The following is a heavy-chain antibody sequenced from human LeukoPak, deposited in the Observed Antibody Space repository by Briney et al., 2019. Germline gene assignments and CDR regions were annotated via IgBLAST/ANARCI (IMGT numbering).Heavy chain of an antibody. V-gene: IGHV3-53*01. D-gene: IGHD5-18*01. CDR3: ARVNGDTAMGYYFDY. CDR1: GFTVSSNY. CDR2: IYSGGST. J-gene: IGHJ4*02. Sequence: PGGSLRLSCAASGFTVSSNYMSWVRQALGKWLEWVSVIYSGGSTYYADSVKGRFTISRDNSKNTLYLQMNSLRAEDTAVYYCARVNGDTAMGYYFDYWGQRTLVTVSS.